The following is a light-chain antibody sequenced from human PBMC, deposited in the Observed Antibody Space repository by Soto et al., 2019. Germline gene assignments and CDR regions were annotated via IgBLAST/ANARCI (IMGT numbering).Light chain of an antibody. V-gene: IGLV2-14*01. CDR1: SSDVGGFNS. CDR3: YSFTSSNTWV. CDR2: EVS. Sequence: QSALTQPASVSGSRGQSITISCTGTSSDVGGFNSVSWFQQHPGKAPKLIIYEVSTRPSGVSNRCSGSKSGNTASLTISGLQAEDEADYYCYSFTSSNTWVFGGGTKLTVL. J-gene: IGLJ3*02.